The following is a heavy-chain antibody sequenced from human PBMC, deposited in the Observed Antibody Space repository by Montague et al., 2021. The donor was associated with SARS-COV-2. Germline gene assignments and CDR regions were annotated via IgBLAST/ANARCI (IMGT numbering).Heavy chain of an antibody. D-gene: IGHD3-22*01. V-gene: IGHV3-23*03. CDR3: AKKDSSGYYYDAWYFDI. J-gene: IGHJ2*01. Sequence: SRSLSFSASGFTFSAYAMAWVRQAPGKGLEWVSVIYSGASTTYYADSVKGRLTISRDDSRNTVYLQMNSLRAEDTAVYYCAKKDSSGYYYDAWYFDIWGRGTLVSVSS. CDR1: GFTFSAYA. CDR2: IYSGASTT.